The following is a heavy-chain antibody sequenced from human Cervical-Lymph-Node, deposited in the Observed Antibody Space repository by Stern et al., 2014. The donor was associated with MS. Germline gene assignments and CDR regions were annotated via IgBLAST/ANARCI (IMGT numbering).Heavy chain of an antibody. D-gene: IGHD1-7*01. V-gene: IGHV3-33*01. Sequence: QVQLVESGGGVVQPGRSLRLSCAASGFTFSNYGMHWVRQAPAKGLDWLAVIWYDGNKKYYADSVKGRFTISRDNSKNTLFLQMSSLTAEDTALYYCARGNWNYEGMGYWGQGTLVTVSS. CDR2: IWYDGNKK. J-gene: IGHJ4*02. CDR3: ARGNWNYEGMGY. CDR1: GFTFSNYG.